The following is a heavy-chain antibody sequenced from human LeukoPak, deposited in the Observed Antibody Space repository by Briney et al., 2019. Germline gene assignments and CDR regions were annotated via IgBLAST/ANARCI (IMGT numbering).Heavy chain of an antibody. CDR1: GFTFRSYW. V-gene: IGHV3-74*01. Sequence: PGGPLRLSCAASGFTFRSYWMHWVRHAPGKGLEWVSLVIREGSFTNYADSVKGRFTVSRDNAKNTLYLQKGSLRAEDRAVYFCVRDGDDFNFDYWGQGSLVSVSS. CDR2: VIREGSFT. CDR3: VRDGDDFNFDY. J-gene: IGHJ4*02. D-gene: IGHD5-24*01.